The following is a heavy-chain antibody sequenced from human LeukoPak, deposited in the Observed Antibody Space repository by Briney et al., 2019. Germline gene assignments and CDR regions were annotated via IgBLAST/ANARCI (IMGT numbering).Heavy chain of an antibody. J-gene: IGHJ6*02. V-gene: IGHV4-34*01. CDR3: ARGGYCSGGSCYSPPGDYYYYGMDV. CDR1: GGSFSGYY. D-gene: IGHD2-15*01. CDR2: INHSGST. Sequence: SETLSLTCAVYGGSFSGYYWSWIRQPPGKGLEWIGGINHSGSTNYNPSLKSRVTISVDTSKNQFSLKLSSVTAADTAVYYCARGGYCSGGSCYSPPGDYYYYGMDVWGQGTTVTVSS.